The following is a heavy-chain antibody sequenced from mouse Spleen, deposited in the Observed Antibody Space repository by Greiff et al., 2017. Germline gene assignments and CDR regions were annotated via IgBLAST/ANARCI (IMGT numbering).Heavy chain of an antibody. J-gene: IGHJ2*01. CDR3: TRREATVVATNYFDY. D-gene: IGHD1-1*01. CDR1: GYTFTDYE. Sequence: VQLQQSGAELVRPGASVTLSCKASGYTFTDYEMHWVKQTPVHGLEWIGAIDPETGGTAYNQKFKGKAILTADKPSSTAYMELRSLTSEDSAVYYCTRREATVVATNYFDYWGQGTTLTVSS. V-gene: IGHV1-15*01. CDR2: IDPETGGT.